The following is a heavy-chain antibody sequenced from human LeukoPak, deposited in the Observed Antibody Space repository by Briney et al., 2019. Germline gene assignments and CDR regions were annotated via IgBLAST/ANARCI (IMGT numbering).Heavy chain of an antibody. CDR2: IKQDGSNK. Sequence: GGSLRLSCAASGFTFSSYWMSWVRQAPGKGLEWVANIKQDGSNKYYADSVKGRFTISRDNSKNTLYLQMNSLRAEDTAVYYCAKGAIYDYVWGSSLGYWGQGTLVTVSS. V-gene: IGHV3-7*02. D-gene: IGHD3-16*01. CDR3: AKGAIYDYVWGSSLGY. CDR1: GFTFSSYW. J-gene: IGHJ4*02.